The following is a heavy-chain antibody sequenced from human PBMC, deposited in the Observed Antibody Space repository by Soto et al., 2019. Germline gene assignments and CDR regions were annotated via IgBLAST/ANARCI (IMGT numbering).Heavy chain of an antibody. V-gene: IGHV4-39*01. J-gene: IGHJ4*02. CDR1: GGSISSSSYY. CDR3: ARHRIAAAAREFDY. Sequence: QLQLQESGPGLVKPSETLSLTCTVSGGSISSSSYYWGWIRQPPGKGLEWIGSIYYSGSTYYNPSLKSRVTISVDTSKNQFSLKLSSVTAADTAVYYCARHRIAAAAREFDYWGQGTLVTVSS. CDR2: IYYSGST. D-gene: IGHD6-13*01.